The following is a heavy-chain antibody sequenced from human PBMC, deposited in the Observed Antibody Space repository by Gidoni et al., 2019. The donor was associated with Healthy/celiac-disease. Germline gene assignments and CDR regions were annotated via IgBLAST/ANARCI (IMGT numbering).Heavy chain of an antibody. V-gene: IGHV3-43D*03. D-gene: IGHD5-12*01. CDR1: GFTFDDYA. Sequence: EVQLVESGGVVVQPGGSLRLSCAASGFTFDDYARHWVRQAPGKGLEWVSLISWDGGSTYYADSVKGRFTISRDNSKNSLYLQMNSLRAEDTALYYCAKAVSVATIFPLAYWGQGTLVTVSS. CDR2: ISWDGGST. J-gene: IGHJ4*02. CDR3: AKAVSVATIFPLAY.